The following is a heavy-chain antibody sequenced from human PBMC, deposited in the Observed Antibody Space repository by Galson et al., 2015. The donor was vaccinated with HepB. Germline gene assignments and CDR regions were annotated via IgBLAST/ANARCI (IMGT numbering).Heavy chain of an antibody. J-gene: IGHJ4*02. D-gene: IGHD5-24*01. CDR2: IRYDGSNK. CDR3: AKGQGEMATIWAGLPVY. CDR1: GFTFSSYG. V-gene: IGHV3-30*02. Sequence: SLRLSCAASGFTFSSYGMHWVRQAPGKGLEWVAFIRYDGSNKYYADSVKGRFTISRDNSKNTLYLQMNSLRAEDTAVYYCAKGQGEMATIWAGLPVYWGQGTLVTVSS.